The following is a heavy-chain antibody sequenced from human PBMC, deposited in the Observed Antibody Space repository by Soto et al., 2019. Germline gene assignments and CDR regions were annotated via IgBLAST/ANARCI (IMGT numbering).Heavy chain of an antibody. CDR1: GGSISSYY. Sequence: SETLSLTCTVSGGSISSYYWSWIRQPPGKGLEWIGYIYYSGSTNYNPSLKSRVTISVDTSKNQFSLKLSSVTAADTAVYYCGRLDYDFWSGYNFDYWGQGTLVTVS. CDR2: IYYSGST. V-gene: IGHV4-59*01. J-gene: IGHJ4*02. CDR3: GRLDYDFWSGYNFDY. D-gene: IGHD3-3*01.